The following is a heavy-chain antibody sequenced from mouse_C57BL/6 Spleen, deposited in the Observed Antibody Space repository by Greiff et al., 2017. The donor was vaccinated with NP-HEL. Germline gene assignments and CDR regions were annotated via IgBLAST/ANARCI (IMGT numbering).Heavy chain of an antibody. CDR2: IYPGSGNT. V-gene: IGHV1-66*01. CDR3: AREDYSKGYAMDY. Sequence: VQLQQSGPELVKPGASVKISCKASGYSFTSYYIHWVKQRPGQGLEWIGWIYPGSGNTKYNEKFKGKATLTADTSSSTSYMQLSSLTSEDSAVYYCAREDYSKGYAMDYWGQGTSVTVSS. J-gene: IGHJ4*01. D-gene: IGHD2-5*01. CDR1: GYSFTSYY.